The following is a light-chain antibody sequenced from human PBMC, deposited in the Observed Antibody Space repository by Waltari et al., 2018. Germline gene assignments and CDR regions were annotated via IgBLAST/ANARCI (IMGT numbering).Light chain of an antibody. Sequence: EIVLTQSPGTLSLSPGERATLSCGASQSVSSSYFAWYQQKPGQAPRLLIYAASSRAAGIPDRFSGSGSGTDFTLTLSRLEPEDFAVYYCQQYGSSPITFGQGTRLEIK. CDR3: QQYGSSPIT. CDR1: QSVSSSY. CDR2: AAS. V-gene: IGKV3-20*01. J-gene: IGKJ5*01.